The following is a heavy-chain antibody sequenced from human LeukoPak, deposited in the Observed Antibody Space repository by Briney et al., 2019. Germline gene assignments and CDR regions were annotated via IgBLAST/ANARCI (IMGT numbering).Heavy chain of an antibody. V-gene: IGHV3-23*01. J-gene: IGHJ4*02. Sequence: GGSLRLSCAASGFTFSSYAMSWVRQAPGTGLEWVSAISGSAGATNYADSVKGRFTISRDNSKNTLYLQMSSLGAEDTAVYYCAKDPAGTGIHYFHYWGQGTLVTVSS. D-gene: IGHD1-1*01. CDR1: GFTFSSYA. CDR3: AKDPAGTGIHYFHY. CDR2: ISGSAGAT.